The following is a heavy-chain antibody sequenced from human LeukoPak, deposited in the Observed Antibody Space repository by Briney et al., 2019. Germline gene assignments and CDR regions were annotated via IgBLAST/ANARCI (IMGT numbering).Heavy chain of an antibody. CDR3: TQTRTAGATHYY. CDR2: IGGSGGAT. J-gene: IGHJ4*02. V-gene: IGHV3-23*01. Sequence: GGSLRLSCAASGFTFSSFAMTWVRQAPGKGLEWVSTIGGSGGATYYADSVKGRFTISRDGSMNTVYLQMNSLKTEDTAVYYCTQTRTAGATHYYWGQGTLVTVSS. D-gene: IGHD1-26*01. CDR1: GFTFSSFA.